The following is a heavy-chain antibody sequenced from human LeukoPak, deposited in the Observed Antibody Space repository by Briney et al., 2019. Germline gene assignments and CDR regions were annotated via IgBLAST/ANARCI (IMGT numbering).Heavy chain of an antibody. CDR2: IKQDGSEK. Sequence: GGFLRLSCAASGFTFSSYWMNWVRQAPGKGLEWVANIKQDGSEKYYVDSVKGRFTISRDNAKNSLYLQMNSLRAEDTAVYYCARDGAPDAHCSSSSCAIRWGQGTLVTVSS. J-gene: IGHJ4*02. CDR3: ARDGAPDAHCSSSSCAIR. D-gene: IGHD2-2*01. V-gene: IGHV3-7*01. CDR1: GFTFSSYW.